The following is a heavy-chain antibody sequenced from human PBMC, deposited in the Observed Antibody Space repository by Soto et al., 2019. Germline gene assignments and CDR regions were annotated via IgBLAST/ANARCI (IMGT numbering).Heavy chain of an antibody. CDR2: ISAYNGDT. CDR1: GYTFTNYG. Sequence: GSVKVSCKTSGYTFTNYGFSWVRRAPGQGLEWMGWISAYNGDTNYAQNFQGRVFMTTDTSTRTAYMELRSLRSDDTAVYYCARDRGLYDSSNYRFDYWGQGTLVTVSS. CDR3: ARDRGLYDSSNYRFDY. J-gene: IGHJ4*02. D-gene: IGHD3-22*01. V-gene: IGHV1-18*04.